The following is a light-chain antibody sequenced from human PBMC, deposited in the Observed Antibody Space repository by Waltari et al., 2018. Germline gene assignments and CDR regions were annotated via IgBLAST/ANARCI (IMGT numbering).Light chain of an antibody. CDR3: CAYRSDNTFL. CDR1: SRDIGAYRG. J-gene: IGLJ7*01. Sequence: QSALTQTPAVSKSIGQSVTISSTGTSRDIGAYRGTPWYFQHPGTAPRLLIYDVRKRPPGVSDRFSGSKSGNTASLTISGLQAEDEADYYCCAYRSDNTFLFGGGTRLTVL. V-gene: IGLV2-18*02. CDR2: DVR.